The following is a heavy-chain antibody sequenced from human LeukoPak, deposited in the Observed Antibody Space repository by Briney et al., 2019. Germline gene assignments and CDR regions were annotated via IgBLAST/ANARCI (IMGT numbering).Heavy chain of an antibody. D-gene: IGHD6-13*01. CDR2: IRYDGSNK. Sequence: GGSLRLSCAASGFTFSSYGMHWVRQAPGKGLEWVAFIRYDGSNKYYADSMKGRFTISRDNSKNTLYLQMNSLRAEDTAVYYCAKDWQQLDDYWGQGTLVTVSS. CDR3: AKDWQQLDDY. J-gene: IGHJ4*02. CDR1: GFTFSSYG. V-gene: IGHV3-30*02.